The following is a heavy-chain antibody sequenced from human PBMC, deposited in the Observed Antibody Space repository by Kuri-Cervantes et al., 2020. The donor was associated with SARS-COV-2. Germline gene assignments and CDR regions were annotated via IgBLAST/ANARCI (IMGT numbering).Heavy chain of an antibody. V-gene: IGHV3-30*18. J-gene: IGHJ4*02. D-gene: IGHD3-3*01. CDR2: ISSDGGNK. CDR1: GFTFSSYG. CDR3: AKEDVKDNNNVWSSFQKYFDN. Sequence: GESLKISCAASGFTFSSYGMHWVRQAPGKGLEWVAVISSDGGNKYYADSVKGRFTISRDNSKNTLYLQMDSLRAEDTAVYYSAKEDVKDNNNVWSSFQKYFDNWGQGTLVTVSS.